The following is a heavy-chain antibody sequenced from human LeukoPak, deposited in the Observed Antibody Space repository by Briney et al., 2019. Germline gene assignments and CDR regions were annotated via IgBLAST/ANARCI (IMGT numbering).Heavy chain of an antibody. CDR1: GGSISSSSTY. CDR2: FCYGGST. Sequence: SETLSLTCTVSGGSISSSSTYWGWIRQPPGKGLEWIGTFCYGGSTYYNPSLKSRVTISVDASKNQFSLKLSSVTAADTAFYYCGGQGVAARRPNWFGPWGQGNLVTVSS. J-gene: IGHJ5*02. V-gene: IGHV4-39*01. D-gene: IGHD6-6*01. CDR3: GGQGVAARRPNWFGP.